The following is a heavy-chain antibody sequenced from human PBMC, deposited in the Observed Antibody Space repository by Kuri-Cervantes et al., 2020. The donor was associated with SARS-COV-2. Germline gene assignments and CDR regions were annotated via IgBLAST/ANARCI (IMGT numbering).Heavy chain of an antibody. V-gene: IGHV1-2*02. CDR1: GYTITSYD. Sequence: ASVKVSCKASGYTITSYDINWVRQATGQGLEWMGWMNPNSGGTNYAQKFQGRVTMTRDTSISTAYMELSRLRSDDTAVYYCARGSIFSDTGGWYFDYWGQVTLVTVSS. CDR2: MNPNSGGT. CDR3: ARGSIFSDTGGWYFDY. J-gene: IGHJ4*02. D-gene: IGHD3-10*01.